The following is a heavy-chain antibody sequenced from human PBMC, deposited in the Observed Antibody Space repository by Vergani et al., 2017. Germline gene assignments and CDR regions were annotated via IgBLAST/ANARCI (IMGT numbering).Heavy chain of an antibody. J-gene: IGHJ2*01. CDR3: VKDIAASGNYWYFDL. Sequence: QVQLVESGGGVVQPGRSLRLSCAASGFIFSSYALHWVRQAPGKGLEWVAVISYDGSNKYYADSVKGRFTISRDNSKNTLYLQMNSLRAEDTALYYCVKDIAASGNYWYFDLWGRGTLVTVSS. V-gene: IGHV3-30-3*01. D-gene: IGHD6-13*01. CDR2: ISYDGSNK. CDR1: GFIFSSYA.